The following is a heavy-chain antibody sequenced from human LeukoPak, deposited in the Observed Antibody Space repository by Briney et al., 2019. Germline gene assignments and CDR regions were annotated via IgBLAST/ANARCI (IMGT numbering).Heavy chain of an antibody. CDR1: GGSFSGYY. CDR2: INHSGST. J-gene: IGHJ4*02. D-gene: IGHD6-13*01. V-gene: IGHV4-34*01. Sequence: SETLSLTCAVYGGSFSGYYWSWIRQPPGKGLEWIGEINHSGSTNYNPSLKSRVTISVDTSKNQFSLKLSSVTAADTAVYYCARGLPGYPFEAAAGYYFDYWGQGTRVTVSS. CDR3: ARGLPGYPFEAAAGYYFDY.